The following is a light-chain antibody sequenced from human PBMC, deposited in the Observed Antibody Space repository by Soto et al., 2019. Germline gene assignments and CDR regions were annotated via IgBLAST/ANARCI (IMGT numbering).Light chain of an antibody. J-gene: IGKJ1*01. Sequence: ETVLTQSPGTLSLSPGERATLSCRASQSVGSSYLAWYQQKPGQAPSLLIYDASTRATGIPGRFSGSGSGTVFTPTISRLEPEDFAVYYCQHDGKSPPSWTSGPGTKVEI. V-gene: IGKV3-20*01. CDR3: QHDGKSPPSWT. CDR1: QSVGSSY. CDR2: DAS.